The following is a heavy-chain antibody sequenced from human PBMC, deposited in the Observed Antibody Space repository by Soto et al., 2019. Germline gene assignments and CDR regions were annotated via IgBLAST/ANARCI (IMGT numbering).Heavy chain of an antibody. CDR3: AKDLTREKGYYDFWSGPNYYYYGMDV. D-gene: IGHD3-3*01. CDR1: GFTFSSYA. V-gene: IGHV3-23*01. Sequence: EVQLLESGGGLVQPGGSLRLSCAASGFTFSSYAMSWVRQAPGKGLEWVSAISGSGGSTYYADSVKGRFTISRDNSKNTLYLHMNSLRAEDKAVYYCAKDLTREKGYYDFWSGPNYYYYGMDVWGQGTTVTVSS. J-gene: IGHJ6*02. CDR2: ISGSGGST.